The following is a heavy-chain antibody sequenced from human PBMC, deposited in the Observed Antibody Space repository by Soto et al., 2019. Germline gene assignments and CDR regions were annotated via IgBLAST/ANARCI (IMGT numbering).Heavy chain of an antibody. Sequence: PGGSLRLSCAAAGLAFNTYAIHWVRQAPGKVLELVAYIWFDGSEKHYADSVKGRFTISRDNSKNTVSLQMNSLRVEDTAVYYCVTDPPGRICEFFFDSWGQGT. V-gene: IGHV3-30*02. D-gene: IGHD3-10*01. CDR3: VTDPPGRICEFFFDS. CDR1: GLAFNTYA. CDR2: IWFDGSEK. J-gene: IGHJ4*02.